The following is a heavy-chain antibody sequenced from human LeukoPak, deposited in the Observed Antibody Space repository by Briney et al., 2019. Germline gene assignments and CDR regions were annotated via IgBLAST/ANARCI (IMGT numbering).Heavy chain of an antibody. CDR3: ARAYSGYDYYFDY. CDR1: GGTFSSYA. D-gene: IGHD5-12*01. J-gene: IGHJ4*02. V-gene: IGHV1-69*04. CDR2: IIPILGIA. Sequence: ASVKVSCKASGGTFSSYAISWVRQAPGQGLEWMGRIIPILGIANYAQKFQGSVTITADESTSTAYMELSSLRSEDTAVYYCARAYSGYDYYFDYWGQGTLVTVSP.